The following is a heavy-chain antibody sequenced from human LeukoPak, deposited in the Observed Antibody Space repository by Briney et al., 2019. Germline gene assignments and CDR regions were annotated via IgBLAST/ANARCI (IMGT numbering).Heavy chain of an antibody. Sequence: GGSLRLSCAASGFTFSSYAMHWVRQAPGKGLEWAAVISYDGSNKYYADSVKGRFTISRDNSKNTLYLQMNSLRAEDTAVYYCARGYDFWSGYYLDYWGQGTLVTVSS. CDR2: ISYDGSNK. D-gene: IGHD3-3*01. J-gene: IGHJ4*02. CDR1: GFTFSSYA. CDR3: ARGYDFWSGYYLDY. V-gene: IGHV3-30*01.